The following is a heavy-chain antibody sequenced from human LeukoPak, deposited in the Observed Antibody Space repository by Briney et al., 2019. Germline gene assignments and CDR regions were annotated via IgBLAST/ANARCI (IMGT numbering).Heavy chain of an antibody. CDR2: IIPIFGTA. Sequence: SVKVSCKASGGTFSSYAISWVRQAPGQGLEWMGGIIPIFGTANYAQKFQGRVTITADESTSTAYMELSSLRSEDTAVYYCARDLGDPGPFDYWGQGTLVTVSS. J-gene: IGHJ4*02. CDR3: ARDLGDPGPFDY. CDR1: GGTFSSYA. V-gene: IGHV1-69*01. D-gene: IGHD4-17*01.